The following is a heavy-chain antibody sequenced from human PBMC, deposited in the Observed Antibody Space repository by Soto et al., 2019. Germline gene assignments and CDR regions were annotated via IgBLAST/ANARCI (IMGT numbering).Heavy chain of an antibody. V-gene: IGHV4-59*08. Sequence: SETLSLTCTVSGGSIRSYYWSWIRQPPGKGLEWIGYIYYSGSTNYNPSLKSRVTISVDMSKNQFSLKLSSVTAADTAVYYCASSHAGAHITAAVHWGQGTLVTVSS. CDR1: GGSIRSYY. D-gene: IGHD6-13*01. CDR3: ASSHAGAHITAAVH. CDR2: IYYSGST. J-gene: IGHJ4*02.